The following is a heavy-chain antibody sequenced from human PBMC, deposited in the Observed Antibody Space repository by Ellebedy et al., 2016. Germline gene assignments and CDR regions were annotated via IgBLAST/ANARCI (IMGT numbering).Heavy chain of an antibody. Sequence: SETLSLTXAVSGGSISSSSYYWGWIRQPPGKGLEWIGSIYYSGSTYYNPSLKSRVTISVDTSKNQFSLKLSSVTAADTAVYYCARSPAYCSGGSCPSRVYAFDIWGQGTMVTVSS. D-gene: IGHD2-15*01. J-gene: IGHJ3*02. CDR2: IYYSGST. CDR1: GGSISSSSYY. V-gene: IGHV4-39*07. CDR3: ARSPAYCSGGSCPSRVYAFDI.